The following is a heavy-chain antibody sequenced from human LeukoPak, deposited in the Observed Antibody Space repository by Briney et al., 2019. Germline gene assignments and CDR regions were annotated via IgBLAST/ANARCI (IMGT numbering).Heavy chain of an antibody. Sequence: PRESLRISCKGSGYSFTSYRINWVRQMPGKGLEWMGTIDPSDSYTNYSPSLQGHVTMSTDKSISTAYLQWGSLKASDTAIYYCARLGSGWSFDYWGQGALVTVSS. CDR3: ARLGSGWSFDY. D-gene: IGHD6-19*01. J-gene: IGHJ4*02. V-gene: IGHV5-10-1*01. CDR2: IDPSDSYT. CDR1: GYSFTSYR.